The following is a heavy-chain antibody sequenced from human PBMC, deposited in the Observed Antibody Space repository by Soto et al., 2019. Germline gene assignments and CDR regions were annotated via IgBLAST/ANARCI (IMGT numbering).Heavy chain of an antibody. CDR1: GYTFTSYG. V-gene: IGHV1-18*04. D-gene: IGHD2-2*01. Sequence: DSVKVSCKASGYTFTSYGISWVRQAPGQGLEWMGWISAYNGNTNYAQKLQGRVTMTTDTSTSTAYMELRSLRSDDTAVYYCARDREYKVPVEWDYWGQGTLVNVSS. J-gene: IGHJ4*02. CDR3: ARDREYKVPVEWDY. CDR2: ISAYNGNT.